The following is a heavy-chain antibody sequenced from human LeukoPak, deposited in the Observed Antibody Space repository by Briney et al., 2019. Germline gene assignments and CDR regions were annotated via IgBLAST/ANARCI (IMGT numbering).Heavy chain of an antibody. V-gene: IGHV4-59*12. Sequence: SETLSLTCTVSGGSISDYYWSWIRQPPGKGLEWIGYIYYSGSTKYNPYLKSRVTISIDTSKNQFSLKLSSVTAADTALYYCAKGTGAYYYLWGQGTMVTVSS. J-gene: IGHJ3*01. D-gene: IGHD3-10*01. CDR1: GGSISDYY. CDR3: AKGTGAYYYL. CDR2: IYYSGST.